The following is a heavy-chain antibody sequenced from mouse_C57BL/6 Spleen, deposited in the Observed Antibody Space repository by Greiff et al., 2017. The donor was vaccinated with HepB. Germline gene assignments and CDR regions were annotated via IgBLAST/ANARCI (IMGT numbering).Heavy chain of an antibody. CDR3: ARPLLYYGSRPFAY. V-gene: IGHV5-17*01. CDR2: ISSGSSTI. Sequence: DVKLVESGGGLVKPGGSLKLSCAASGFTFSDYGMHWVRQAPEKGLEWVAYISSGSSTIYYADTVKGRFTISRDNAKNTLFLQMTSLRSEDTAMYYCARPLLYYGSRPFAYWGQGTLVTVSA. CDR1: GFTFSDYG. J-gene: IGHJ3*01. D-gene: IGHD1-1*01.